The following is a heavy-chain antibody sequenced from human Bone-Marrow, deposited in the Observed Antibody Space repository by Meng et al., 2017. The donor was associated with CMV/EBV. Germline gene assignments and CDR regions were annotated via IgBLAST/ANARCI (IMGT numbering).Heavy chain of an antibody. D-gene: IGHD6-13*01. CDR1: GYTFTSYG. Sequence: VKVSCKASGYTFTSYGISWVRQAPGQGLEWMGWISAYNGNTNYAQKLRARVTMTTDTSTSTAYMELRSLRSDDTAVYYCARDLRSSSWQDEFPLNWFDPWGQGTLVTVSS. J-gene: IGHJ5*02. V-gene: IGHV1-18*01. CDR2: ISAYNGNT. CDR3: ARDLRSSSWQDEFPLNWFDP.